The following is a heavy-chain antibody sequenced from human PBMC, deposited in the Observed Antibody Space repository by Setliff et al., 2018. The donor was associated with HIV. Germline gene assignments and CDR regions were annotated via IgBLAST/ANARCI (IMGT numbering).Heavy chain of an antibody. V-gene: IGHV1-8*01. J-gene: IGHJ4*02. CDR2: IDPNSGKT. CDR1: GYTFTSYD. CDR3: ARGLKAYLGY. Sequence: ASVKVSCKASGYTFTSYDINWVRQATGQGLEWMGWIDPNSGKTGYAQKFQGRVTMTRNTSISTAYMELISLTSDDTAIYFCARGLKAYLGYWGQGTLVTVS. D-gene: IGHD1-26*01.